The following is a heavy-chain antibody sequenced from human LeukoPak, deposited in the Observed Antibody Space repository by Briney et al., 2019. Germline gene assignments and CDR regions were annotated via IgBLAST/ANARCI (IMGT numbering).Heavy chain of an antibody. D-gene: IGHD3-10*01. CDR1: GGSFSGYY. V-gene: IGHV4-34*01. Sequence: SETLSLTCAVYGGSFSGYYWSWIRQPPGKGLEWIGEINHSGSTNYNPSLKSRVTISVDTSKNQFSLKLSSVTAADTAVYYCARAPFMGYFDYWGQGTLVTVSS. J-gene: IGHJ4*02. CDR3: ARAPFMGYFDY. CDR2: INHSGST.